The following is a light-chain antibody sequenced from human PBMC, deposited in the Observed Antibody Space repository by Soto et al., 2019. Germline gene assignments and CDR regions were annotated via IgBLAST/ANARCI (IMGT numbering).Light chain of an antibody. CDR3: QQSYSTIRT. CDR2: AAS. Sequence: DIQMPTSPSSLSAAVVYIFHITFRASQSISSYLNWYQQKPGKATKLLIYAASSLQSGSTSRFSGSGSGTDFTLTITSLQPEDFATYYCQQSYSTIRTVGPGTQVEI. J-gene: IGKJ1*01. CDR1: QSISSY. V-gene: IGKV1-39*01.